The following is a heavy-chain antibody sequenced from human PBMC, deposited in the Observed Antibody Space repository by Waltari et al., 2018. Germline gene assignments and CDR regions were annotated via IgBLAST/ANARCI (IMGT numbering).Heavy chain of an antibody. Sequence: VQLVESGGGLAQPGGSLRVSCVASGFTFRNAWMSWVLQAPGKGLEWVARIKSKSNGESTDYAAPVKGRFTVSRDDSRNTLYLQMNSLKTEDTAIYYCATDQFTAYCGGDCYFAYWGQGDLVTVSS. J-gene: IGHJ4*02. V-gene: IGHV3-15*01. CDR3: ATDQFTAYCGGDCYFAY. D-gene: IGHD2-21*01. CDR1: GFTFRNAW. CDR2: IKSKSNGEST.